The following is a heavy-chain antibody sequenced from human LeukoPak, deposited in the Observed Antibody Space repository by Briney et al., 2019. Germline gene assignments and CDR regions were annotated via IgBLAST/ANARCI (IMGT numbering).Heavy chain of an antibody. J-gene: IGHJ4*02. CDR3: ARHRPRYCSSTSCHPLFFDY. V-gene: IGHV1-69*05. CDR2: IIPIFGTA. Sequence: SVKVSCKASGYTFTSYGISWVRQAPGQGLEWMGGIIPIFGTANYAQKFQGRVTITTDESTSTAYMELSSLRSEDTAVYYCARHRPRYCSSTSCHPLFFDYWGQGTLVTVSS. CDR1: GYTFTSYG. D-gene: IGHD2-2*01.